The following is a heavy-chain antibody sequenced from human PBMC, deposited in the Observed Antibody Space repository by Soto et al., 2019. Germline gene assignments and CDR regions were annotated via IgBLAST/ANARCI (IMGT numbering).Heavy chain of an antibody. Sequence: PSETLSLTCSGSGRSITRSSYFWGWIRQPPGKGLEWIGRIYYSGSTYYNPSLKSRVTVSVDTSKNKFSLKLSSVTAADTAVYYCARHPSDFWFDPWGQGTLVT. CDR1: GRSITRSSYF. CDR2: IYYSGST. D-gene: IGHD2-21*02. J-gene: IGHJ5*02. V-gene: IGHV4-39*01. CDR3: ARHPSDFWFDP.